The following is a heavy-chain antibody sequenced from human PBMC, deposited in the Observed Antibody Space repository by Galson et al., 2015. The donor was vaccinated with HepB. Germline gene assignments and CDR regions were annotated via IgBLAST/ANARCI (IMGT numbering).Heavy chain of an antibody. CDR3: ARLRSYGGNYWYFDL. CDR1: GGTFSSYA. Sequence: SVKVSCKASGGTFSSYAISWVRQAPGQGLEWMGRIIPILGIANYAQKFQGRVTITADKSTSTAYMELSSLRSEDTAVYYCARLRSYGGNYWYFDLWGRGTLVTVSS. J-gene: IGHJ2*01. CDR2: IIPILGIA. D-gene: IGHD4-23*01. V-gene: IGHV1-69*04.